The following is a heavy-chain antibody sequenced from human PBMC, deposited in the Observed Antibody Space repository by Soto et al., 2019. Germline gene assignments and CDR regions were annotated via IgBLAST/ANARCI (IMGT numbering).Heavy chain of an antibody. Sequence: GESLKISCKGSGYSFTSYWIGWVRQMPGKGLEWMGIIYPGDSDTRYSPSFQGQVTISADKSISTAYLQWSSLKASDTAMYYCATIDGDNGVHPYYYDYWGQGPLVTVSS. CDR3: ATIDGDNGVHPYYYDY. J-gene: IGHJ4*01. CDR2: IYPGDSDT. CDR1: GYSFTSYW. D-gene: IGHD2-8*01. V-gene: IGHV5-51*01.